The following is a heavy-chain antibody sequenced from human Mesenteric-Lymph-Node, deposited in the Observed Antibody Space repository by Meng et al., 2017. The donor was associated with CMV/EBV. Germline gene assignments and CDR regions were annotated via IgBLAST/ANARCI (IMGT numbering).Heavy chain of an antibody. CDR1: VYSFTNSW. V-gene: IGHV5-51*01. J-gene: IGHJ4*02. D-gene: IGHD4-23*01. CDR3: ARLTTVITPTDY. CDR2: IFPGDSDT. Sequence: CNGFVYSFTNSWIGWVRQMPGKGLEWMGIIFPGDSDTRYSPSFQGQVTISADKSINTAYLQWSSLKASDTAIYYCARLTTVITPTDYWGQGTLVTVSS.